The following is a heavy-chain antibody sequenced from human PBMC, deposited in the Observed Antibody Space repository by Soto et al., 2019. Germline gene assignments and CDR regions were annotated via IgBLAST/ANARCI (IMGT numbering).Heavy chain of an antibody. CDR2: ISGSGCST. V-gene: IGHV3-23*01. CDR1: GFTSSSYA. D-gene: IGHD3-16*02. CDR3: AKASAYYDYIWGSYRHGDYYYYMDV. J-gene: IGHJ6*03. Sequence: GGSLRLSCAASGFTSSSYAMSWVRQAPGKGLEWVSAISGSGCSTYYADSVKGWFTISRDNSKNTLYLQMNSLRAEDTAVYYCAKASAYYDYIWGSYRHGDYYYYMDVWGKGTTVTVSS.